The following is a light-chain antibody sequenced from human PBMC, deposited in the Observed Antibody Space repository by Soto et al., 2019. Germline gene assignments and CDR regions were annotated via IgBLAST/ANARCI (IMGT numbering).Light chain of an antibody. J-gene: IGLJ3*02. CDR1: SSDVGSYNL. Sequence: QSVLTQPASVSGSPGQSITISCTGTSSDVGSYNLVSWYQQHPGKAPKLMIYEVSKRPSGVSKRFSGSKSGNTASLTISGLQAEDEADYYCCSYAGSSTPWVFGGGTKLTVL. V-gene: IGLV2-23*02. CDR2: EVS. CDR3: CSYAGSSTPWV.